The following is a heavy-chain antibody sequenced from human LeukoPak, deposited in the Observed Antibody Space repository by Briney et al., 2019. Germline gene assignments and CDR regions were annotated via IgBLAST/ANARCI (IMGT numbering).Heavy chain of an antibody. CDR1: RFNFSNSD. J-gene: IGHJ4*02. D-gene: IGHD6-19*01. Sequence: PEGSLRLSCAAFRFNFSNSDMHWVRQAPGKGLEWVAFIRYDGRIEYYANSVKGRFTISRGNSMNMMWFQMNSLGAEDTALYYCAKQYNSGRSIDQWGPGILVTVSS. CDR3: AKQYNSGRSIDQ. CDR2: IRYDGRIE. V-gene: IGHV3-30*02.